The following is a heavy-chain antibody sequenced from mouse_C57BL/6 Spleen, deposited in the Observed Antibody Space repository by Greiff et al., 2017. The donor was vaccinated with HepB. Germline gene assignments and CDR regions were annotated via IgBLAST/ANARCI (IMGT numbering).Heavy chain of an antibody. D-gene: IGHD1-1*01. J-gene: IGHJ4*01. CDR1: GFTFSSYT. CDR3: ARRGYGSGYAMDY. CDR2: LSGGGGNT. Sequence: EVKVEESGGGLVKPGGSLKLSCAASGFTFSSYTMSWVRQTPEQRLEWVATLSGGGGNTYYPDSVKGRFTISRDNAKNTLYLHMSSLRSEDTALYYCARRGYGSGYAMDYWGQGTSVTVSS. V-gene: IGHV5-9*01.